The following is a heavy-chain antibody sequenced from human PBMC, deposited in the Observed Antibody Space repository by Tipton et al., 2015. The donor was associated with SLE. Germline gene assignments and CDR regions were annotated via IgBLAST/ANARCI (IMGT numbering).Heavy chain of an antibody. Sequence: TLSLTCTVSGGSISSHYWSWIRQPPGKGLERIGYIYYSGSTNYNPSLKSRVTISVDTSKNQFSLKLSSVTAADTAVYYCARTNLGYCSSTSCYTSPWFDYWGQGTLVTVSS. J-gene: IGHJ4*02. V-gene: IGHV4-59*11. CDR1: GGSISSHY. CDR2: IYYSGST. CDR3: ARTNLGYCSSTSCYTSPWFDY. D-gene: IGHD2-2*02.